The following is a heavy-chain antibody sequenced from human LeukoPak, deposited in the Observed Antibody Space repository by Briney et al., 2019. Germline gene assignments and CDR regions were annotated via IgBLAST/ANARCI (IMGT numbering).Heavy chain of an antibody. CDR1: GFTFSSYS. V-gene: IGHV3-23*01. J-gene: IGHJ3*02. Sequence: GGSLRLSCAASGFTFSSYSMNWVRQAPGKGLEWVSAISGGGGSTYYADSVKGRFAISRDTSKTTLYLQMNSLRAEDTAVYYCAKDRDATNLVAAYFDIWGQGTMVTVSS. CDR2: ISGGGGST. CDR3: AKDRDATNLVAAYFDI. D-gene: IGHD2-2*01.